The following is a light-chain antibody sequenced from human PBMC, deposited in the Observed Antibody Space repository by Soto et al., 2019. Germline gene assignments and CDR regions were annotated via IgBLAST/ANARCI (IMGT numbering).Light chain of an antibody. V-gene: IGLV2-14*01. Sequence: QSVLAQPASVSGSPGQSITISCTGTSSDVARHDSVSWYQQPPGKAPKLIIYGVNYRPSGVSDRFSGSKSGNTASLTISGLQAVDEADYYRNSYTGSSLYVSGIGTKVPAL. CDR2: GVN. J-gene: IGLJ1*01. CDR1: SSDVARHDS. CDR3: NSYTGSSLYV.